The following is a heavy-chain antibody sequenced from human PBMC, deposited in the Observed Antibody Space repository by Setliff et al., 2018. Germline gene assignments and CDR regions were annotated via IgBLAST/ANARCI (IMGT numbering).Heavy chain of an antibody. V-gene: IGHV3-7*01. Sequence: GGSLRLSCEASGFTFTSYWMSWVRQAPGKGLEWVANIKQDGSEKYYVDSVKGRFAISRDNAKNSLYLQMNSLRAEDTAMYYCARDATYYDFWSDYSPDAFDIWGQGTMVT. CDR3: ARDATYYDFWSDYSPDAFDI. D-gene: IGHD3-3*01. CDR2: IKQDGSEK. J-gene: IGHJ3*02. CDR1: GFTFTSYW.